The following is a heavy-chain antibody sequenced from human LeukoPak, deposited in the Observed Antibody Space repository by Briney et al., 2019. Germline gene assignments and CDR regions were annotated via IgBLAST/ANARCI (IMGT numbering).Heavy chain of an antibody. J-gene: IGHJ4*02. V-gene: IGHV3-66*01. D-gene: IGHD2-2*01. CDR3: ARDQEGIVVVPAAIDY. CDR2: IYSGGST. Sequence: GGSLRLSCAASGFTVSSNYMSWVRQAPGKGLEWVSVIYSGGSTYYADSVKGRFTISRDNSKNTLYLQMNSLRAEDTAVYYCARDQEGIVVVPAAIDYWGQGTLVTVSS. CDR1: GFTVSSNY.